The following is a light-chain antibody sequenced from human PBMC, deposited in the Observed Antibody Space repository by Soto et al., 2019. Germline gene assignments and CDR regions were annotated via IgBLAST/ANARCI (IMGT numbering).Light chain of an antibody. CDR2: YDN. J-gene: IGLJ1*01. Sequence: QSVLTQPPSASGTPGQRVTISCSGSNSNIGSNTVNWYQQLPGTGPKLLIYYDNLRPSGVPDRISGSKSGTSASLAISGLQSDDEADYYCAAWYDSLNGRVFGTGTKLTVL. CDR3: AAWYDSLNGRV. CDR1: NSNIGSNT. V-gene: IGLV1-44*01.